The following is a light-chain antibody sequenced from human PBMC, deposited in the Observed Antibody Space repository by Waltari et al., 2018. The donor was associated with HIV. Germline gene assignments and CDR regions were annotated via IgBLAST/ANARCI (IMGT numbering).Light chain of an antibody. CDR2: EVS. Sequence: QSALTQPPSASGSPGQSVTISCTGTSSDVGGHNYVPGYQQHPGKAPKLIIYEVSNRPPVVPDRFSGSKSGNTASLTVSGLQAEDEADYYCSSFAGAGVFGGGTKLTVL. CDR3: SSFAGAGV. J-gene: IGLJ2*01. V-gene: IGLV2-8*01. CDR1: SSDVGGHNY.